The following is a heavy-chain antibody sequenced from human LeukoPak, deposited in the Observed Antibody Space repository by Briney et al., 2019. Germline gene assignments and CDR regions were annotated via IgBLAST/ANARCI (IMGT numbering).Heavy chain of an antibody. V-gene: IGHV5-51*01. Sequence: GESLKISCKGSGYSFTSYWIGWVRPMPGKGLEWMGIIYPGDSDTRYSPSSQGQVTISADKSISTAYLQWSSLKASDTAMYYCARRGARITIFGVVIKEGPYYYGMDVWGQGTTVTVSS. D-gene: IGHD3-3*01. CDR3: ARRGARITIFGVVIKEGPYYYGMDV. J-gene: IGHJ6*02. CDR2: IYPGDSDT. CDR1: GYSFTSYW.